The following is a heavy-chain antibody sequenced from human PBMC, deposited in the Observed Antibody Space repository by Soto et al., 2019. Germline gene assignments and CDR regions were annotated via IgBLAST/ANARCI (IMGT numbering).Heavy chain of an antibody. Sequence: QVQLVQSGAEVKKPGASVKVSCKDSGYTFTSYAIHWVRQAPGQRLEWMGWINAGNGNTKYSQKFQDRVTITRDTSASTAYMERSSLGSEDTAVYYCARDLGGWPDYWGQGTLVTVSS. J-gene: IGHJ4*02. CDR3: ARDLGGWPDY. V-gene: IGHV1-3*01. CDR1: GYTFTSYA. CDR2: INAGNGNT. D-gene: IGHD6-19*01.